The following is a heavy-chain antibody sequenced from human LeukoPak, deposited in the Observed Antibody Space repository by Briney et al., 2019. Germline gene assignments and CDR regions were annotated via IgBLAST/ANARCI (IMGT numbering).Heavy chain of an antibody. J-gene: IGHJ4*02. CDR3: AKRYSGYVSDFDY. D-gene: IGHD5-12*01. CDR2: ISYDGSNK. CDR1: GFTFSNYG. V-gene: IGHV3-30*18. Sequence: GGSLRLSCAASGFTFSNYGMHWVRQAPGKGLEWVAVISYDGSNKYYADSVKGRFTISRNNSKNTLYLQMNSLRAEDTAVYYCAKRYSGYVSDFDYWGQGTLVTVSS.